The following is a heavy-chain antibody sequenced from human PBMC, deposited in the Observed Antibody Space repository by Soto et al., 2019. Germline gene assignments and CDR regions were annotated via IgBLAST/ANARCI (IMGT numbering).Heavy chain of an antibody. CDR3: ARGAVIVGEYNWFDP. J-gene: IGHJ5*02. CDR1: GFTFSSYD. V-gene: IGHV3-13*01. Sequence: XXSLRLSFAASGFTFSSYDMHWVLQATGKGLEWVSAIGTAGDTYYPGSVKGRFTISRENAKNSLYLQMNSLRAEDTAVYYCARGAVIVGEYNWFDPWGQGTLVTVSS. CDR2: IGTAGDT. D-gene: IGHD1-26*01.